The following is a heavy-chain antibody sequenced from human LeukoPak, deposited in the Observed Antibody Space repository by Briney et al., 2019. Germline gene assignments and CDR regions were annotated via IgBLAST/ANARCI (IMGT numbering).Heavy chain of an antibody. J-gene: IGHJ4*02. D-gene: IGHD3-3*02. Sequence: GGSLRLSCAASGFAFSTYWIHWVRQAPGKGLVWVSSINRDGSRTYYADSLKGRFTISRDNAKNTLYLQMNSLTAEDTAVFYCARDEGSEVPSIRGFYLWGQGDLVTVSS. V-gene: IGHV3-74*01. CDR1: GFAFSTYW. CDR3: ARDEGSEVPSIRGFYL. CDR2: INRDGSRT.